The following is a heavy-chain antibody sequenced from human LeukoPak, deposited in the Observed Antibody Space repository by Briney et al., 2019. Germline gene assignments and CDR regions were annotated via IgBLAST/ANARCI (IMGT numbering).Heavy chain of an antibody. CDR1: GFTFSDYY. D-gene: IGHD3-10*01. J-gene: IGHJ4*02. CDR3: ARDISTGGFGELYVY. CDR2: ISSSGSTI. V-gene: IGHV3-11*01. Sequence: GGSLRLSCAASGFTFSDYYMSWIRQAPGKGLEWVSYISSSGSTIYYADSVKGRFTISRDNAKNSLNLQMNSLRAEDTAVYYCARDISTGGFGELYVYWGQGTLVTVSS.